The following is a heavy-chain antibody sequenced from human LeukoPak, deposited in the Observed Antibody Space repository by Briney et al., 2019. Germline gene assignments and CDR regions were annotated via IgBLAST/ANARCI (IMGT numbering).Heavy chain of an antibody. CDR3: ARQYSGSSYYFDY. D-gene: IGHD1-26*01. CDR2: ISYDGSNK. J-gene: IGHJ4*02. Sequence: GGSLRLSCAASGFTFSSYAMHWVRQAPGKGLEWVAVISYDGSNKYYADSVKGRFTISRDNSKNTLYLQMNSLRAEDTAVYYCARQYSGSSYYFDYWGQGTLVTVSS. CDR1: GFTFSSYA. V-gene: IGHV3-30*04.